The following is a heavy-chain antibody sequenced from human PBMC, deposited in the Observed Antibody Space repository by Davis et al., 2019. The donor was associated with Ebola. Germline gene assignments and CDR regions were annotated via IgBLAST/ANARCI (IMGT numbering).Heavy chain of an antibody. J-gene: IGHJ5*02. CDR3: ARQGWSGYSLRHWLDP. CDR2: IYYSGIT. CDR1: GGSIISSSSY. V-gene: IGHV4-39*01. Sequence: SETLSLTCTVSGGSIISSSSYWGWIRHPPRKGLEWIGSIYYSGITYYNPSLKSRVTISVDTSKNQFSLKLRSVTAADTAVYYCARQGWSGYSLRHWLDPWGRGTLVTVSS. D-gene: IGHD3-3*01.